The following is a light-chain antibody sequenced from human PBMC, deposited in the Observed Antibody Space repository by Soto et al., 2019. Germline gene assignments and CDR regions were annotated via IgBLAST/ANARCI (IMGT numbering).Light chain of an antibody. Sequence: EILMTQSPATLSVSSGERATLSCRASQSVSSDLAWYQHHPGQAPRLLIYGASTRVTGTPPRFSGSGSGTEFTLTITSLQAVDFAVYYCQHYHGWPFTFGQGTKLEMK. CDR3: QHYHGWPFT. CDR1: QSVSSD. CDR2: GAS. J-gene: IGKJ2*01. V-gene: IGKV3-15*01.